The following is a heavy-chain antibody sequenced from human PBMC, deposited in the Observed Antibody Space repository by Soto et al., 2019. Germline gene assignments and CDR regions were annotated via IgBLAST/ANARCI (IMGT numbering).Heavy chain of an antibody. J-gene: IGHJ5*02. CDR3: GTVAASGYYTVDR. V-gene: IGHV3-48*01. CDR2: IRRHTSVT. CDR1: GLTLSTSS. Sequence: EVQLVESGGMLVQPGGSLRLSCAASGLTLSTSSMNWVRQAPGKGLEWVSYIRRHTSVTAYADSVKGRFTISRDSAKNSLYLQMDSLRVEDTAVYYCGTVAASGYYTVDRWGQGTLVTVSS. D-gene: IGHD3-22*01.